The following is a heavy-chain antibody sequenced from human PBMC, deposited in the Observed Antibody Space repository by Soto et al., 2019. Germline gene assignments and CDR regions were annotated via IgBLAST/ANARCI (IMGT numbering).Heavy chain of an antibody. J-gene: IGHJ4*02. V-gene: IGHV1-69*13. CDR2: IIPMFGTP. CDR3: VRVVAIPGYPDN. CDR1: GYTFTSYG. Sequence: ASVKVSCKASGYTFTSYGISWVRQAPGQGLEWMGGIIPMFGTPIYAQKFQGRVTITADESTSTVYMELSSLRSDDTAVYYCVRVVAIPGYPDNWGQGTLVTVSS. D-gene: IGHD5-12*01.